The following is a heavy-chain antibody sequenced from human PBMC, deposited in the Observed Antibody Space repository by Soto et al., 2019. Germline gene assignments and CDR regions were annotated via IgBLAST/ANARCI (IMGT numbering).Heavy chain of an antibody. CDR1: GYTFTSYY. CDR3: ARHLAAGDY. Sequence: ASVKVSCKASGYTFTSYYMHWVRQAPGQGLEWMGIINPSGGSTNYAQKFQGRVTVTRDTSTSTVYTELSSLRSEDTAVYYCARHLAAGDYWGQGTLVTVSS. J-gene: IGHJ4*02. CDR2: INPSGGST. D-gene: IGHD6-13*01. V-gene: IGHV1-46*03.